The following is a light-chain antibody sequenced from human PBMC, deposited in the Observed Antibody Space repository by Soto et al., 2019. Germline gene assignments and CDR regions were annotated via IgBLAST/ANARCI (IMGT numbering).Light chain of an antibody. V-gene: IGKV1-39*01. CDR2: AAS. J-gene: IGKJ4*01. CDR1: QSITSC. Sequence: DIQMTQSPSSLCASVGDRVTITCRASQSITSCLNWYQQKPGKAPKLLIYAASSLQSGVPSRFSGSGSGTDFTLTISSLPPEDFATYYCQQSYSTLGLTFGGGTKVEIK. CDR3: QQSYSTLGLT.